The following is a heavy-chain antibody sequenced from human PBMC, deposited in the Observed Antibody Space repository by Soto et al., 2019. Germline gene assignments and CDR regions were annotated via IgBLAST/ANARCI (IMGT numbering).Heavy chain of an antibody. J-gene: IGHJ3*02. D-gene: IGHD3-22*01. V-gene: IGHV4-39*01. CDR2: IYYSGST. CDR3: ARPTYYYDSSGYYYPSVPFDI. CDR1: GGSISSSSSY. Sequence: SETLSLTCTVSGGSISSSSSYWGWIRQPLGKGLEWIGSIYYSGSTYYNPSLKSRVTISVDTSKNQFSLKLSSVTAADTAVYYCARPTYYYDSSGYYYPSVPFDIWGQGTMVT.